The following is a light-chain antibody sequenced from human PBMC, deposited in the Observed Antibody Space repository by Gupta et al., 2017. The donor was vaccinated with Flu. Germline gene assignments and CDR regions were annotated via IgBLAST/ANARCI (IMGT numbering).Light chain of an antibody. CDR2: EVS. CDR3: TSYTTTSTLL. J-gene: IGLJ2*01. CDR1: SSDVGAYNY. Sequence: QSALTQPASLSGSSAQSIPISCTVTSSDVGAYNYVSWYQHHPGKVPKLVISEVSNRPSGISSRFSGSKSGNTASLTISGLQAEDEADYYCTSYTTTSTLLFGGGTKLTVL. V-gene: IGLV2-14*01.